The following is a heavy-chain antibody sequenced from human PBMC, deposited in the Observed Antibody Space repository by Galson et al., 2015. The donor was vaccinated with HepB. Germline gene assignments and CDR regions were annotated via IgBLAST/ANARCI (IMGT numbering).Heavy chain of an antibody. CDR2: ISSSSSTI. D-gene: IGHD3-10*01. V-gene: IGHV3-48*01. CDR1: GFTFSSYS. Sequence: SLRLSCAASGFTFSSYSMNWVRPAPGKGLEWVSYISSSSSTIYYADSVKGRFTISRDNAKNSLYLQMNSLRAEDTAVYYCARDGGAALDYWGQGTLVTVSS. J-gene: IGHJ4*02. CDR3: ARDGGAALDY.